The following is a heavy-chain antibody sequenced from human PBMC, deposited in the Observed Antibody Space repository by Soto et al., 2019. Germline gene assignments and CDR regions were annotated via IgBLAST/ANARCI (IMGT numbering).Heavy chain of an antibody. J-gene: IGHJ6*02. CDR2: ISAYNGNT. D-gene: IGHD3-16*01. CDR3: ARDQSGGMYYYYYGMDV. CDR1: GYTFTSYG. Sequence: GASVKVSCKASGYTFTSYGISWVRQAPGQGLEWMGWISAYNGNTNYAQKLQGRVTMTTDTFTSTAYMELRSLRSDDTAVYYCARDQSGGMYYYYYGMDVWGQGTTVTVSS. V-gene: IGHV1-18*01.